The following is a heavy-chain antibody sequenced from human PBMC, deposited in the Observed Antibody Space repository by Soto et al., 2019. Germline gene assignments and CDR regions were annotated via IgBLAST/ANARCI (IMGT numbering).Heavy chain of an antibody. CDR2: IIPMSGKG. V-gene: IGHV1-69*01. CDR1: GGTFSSYA. J-gene: IGHJ6*02. CDR3: ARDRHDSNGWYTCCYGLDV. D-gene: IGHD6-19*01. Sequence: QVQLVQSGAEVKKPGTSVKVSCKASGGTFSSYAISWVRQAPGQGLEWMGGIIPMSGKGKFAQQFQGRVTSTADEATRTVYMELSSLRAEDTAVYYCARDRHDSNGWYTCCYGLDVWGQGTTVTVSS.